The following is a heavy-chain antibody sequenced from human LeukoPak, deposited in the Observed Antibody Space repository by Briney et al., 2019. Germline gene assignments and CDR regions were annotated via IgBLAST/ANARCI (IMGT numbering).Heavy chain of an antibody. CDR1: GGSISGYY. J-gene: IGHJ4*02. V-gene: IGHV4-34*01. Sequence: SETLSLTCTVSGGSISGYYWSWIRQPPGKGLEWIGEINHSGSTNYNPSLKSRVTISVDTSKNQFSLKLSSVTAADTAVYYCARGSTGYSYGPDDYWGQGTLVTVSS. CDR3: ARGSTGYSYGPDDY. D-gene: IGHD5-18*01. CDR2: INHSGST.